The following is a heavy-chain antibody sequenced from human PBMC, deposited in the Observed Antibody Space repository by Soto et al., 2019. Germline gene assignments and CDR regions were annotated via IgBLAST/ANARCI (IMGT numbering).Heavy chain of an antibody. V-gene: IGHV1-69*13. Sequence: SVKVSCKASGGTFSSHGISWVRQAPGQGPEWMGGIIPMIDTSKYAQMFQGRVTITADESTSTAYIELSSLTSEDTAVYYCASEGPPDIAWFDPWRQGTLVTVS. CDR1: GGTFSSHG. CDR3: ASEGPPDIAWFDP. J-gene: IGHJ5*02. CDR2: IIPMIDTS.